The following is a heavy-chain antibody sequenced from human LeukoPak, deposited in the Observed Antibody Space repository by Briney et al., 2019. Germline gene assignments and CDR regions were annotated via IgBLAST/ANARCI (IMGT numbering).Heavy chain of an antibody. CDR3: ARDPSYSRHGQKDCSSTSCYPKQDYEGDDY. D-gene: IGHD2-2*01. CDR2: IIPIFGTA. Sequence: ASVKVSCKASGGTFSSCAISWVRQAPGQGLEWMGGIIPIFGTANYAQKFQGRVTITADESTSTAYMELSSLRSEDTAVYYCARDPSYSRHGQKDCSSTSCYPKQDYEGDDYWGQGTLVTVSS. J-gene: IGHJ4*02. V-gene: IGHV1-69*13. CDR1: GGTFSSCA.